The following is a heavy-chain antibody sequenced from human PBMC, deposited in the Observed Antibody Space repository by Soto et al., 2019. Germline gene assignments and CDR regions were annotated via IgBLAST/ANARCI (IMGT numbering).Heavy chain of an antibody. D-gene: IGHD7-27*01. J-gene: IGHJ6*02. V-gene: IGHV4-61*03. Sequence: TLSLTCIVSGDSVTSGSYYWTWLRQPPGKGLEWIGYISYTGRTKYNPSLQSRVTISVDTSKNDFSLNLSSVTAADTAVYFCAREWGLLPYYVMNVWGHGTAVTVS. CDR3: AREWGLLPYYVMNV. CDR2: ISYTGRT. CDR1: GDSVTSGSYY.